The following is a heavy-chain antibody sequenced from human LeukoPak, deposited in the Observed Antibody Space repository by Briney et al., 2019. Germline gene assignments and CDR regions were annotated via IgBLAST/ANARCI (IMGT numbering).Heavy chain of an antibody. CDR2: IYYSGST. CDR1: GGSISSSSYY. J-gene: IGHJ4*02. CDR3: ARTRYCSSTSCYSARGLLGYFDY. Sequence: SETLPLTCTVSGGSISSSSYYWGWIRQPPGKGLEWIGSIYYSGSTYYNPSLKSRVTISVDTSKNQFSLKLSSVTAADTAVYYCARTRYCSSTSCYSARGLLGYFDYWGQGTLVTVSS. D-gene: IGHD2-2*01. V-gene: IGHV4-39*07.